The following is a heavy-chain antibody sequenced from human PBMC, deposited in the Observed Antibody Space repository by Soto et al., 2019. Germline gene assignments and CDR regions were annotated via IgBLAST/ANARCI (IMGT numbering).Heavy chain of an antibody. V-gene: IGHV3-23*01. D-gene: IGHD6-13*01. CDR3: AKSSVPGSSWSANFDY. CDR1: GFTFSSYA. J-gene: IGHJ4*02. Sequence: EVQLLESGGGLVQPGGSLRLSCAASGFTFSSYAMSWVRQAPGKELEWVSAISGSGGSTYYADSVKGRFTISRDNSKNTLYLQMNSLRAEDTAVDYCAKSSVPGSSWSANFDYWGQGSLVTVSS. CDR2: ISGSGGST.